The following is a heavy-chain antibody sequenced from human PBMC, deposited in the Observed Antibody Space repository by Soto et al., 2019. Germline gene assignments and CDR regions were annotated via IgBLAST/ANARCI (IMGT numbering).Heavy chain of an antibody. J-gene: IGHJ3*02. CDR1: GFSVSSHY. CDR2: IYNDGRT. D-gene: IGHD3-16*01. Sequence: EVQLVESGGGLIQPGGSLRLSCAASGFSVSSHYMSWVRQAPGKGLECVSVIYNDGRTYYADSVEGRFIISRDNSNNTLFLQLNSLRPQDTAVYYCARQGLPDAFDIWGQGTMVTVSS. V-gene: IGHV3-53*01. CDR3: ARQGLPDAFDI.